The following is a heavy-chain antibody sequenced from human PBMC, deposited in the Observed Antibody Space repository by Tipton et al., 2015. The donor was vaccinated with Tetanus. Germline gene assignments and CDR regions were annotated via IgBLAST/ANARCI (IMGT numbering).Heavy chain of an antibody. J-gene: IGHJ5*02. V-gene: IGHV4-30-4*08. CDR2: IYYSGST. D-gene: IGHD3-10*01. CDR3: ARDLYYYGSGSYYHWFDP. CDR1: GGSVSSGSYY. Sequence: LRLSCTVSGGSVSSGSYYWSWIRQPPGKGLEWIGYIYYSGSTYYNPSLKSRVTISVDTSKNQFSLKLSSVTAADTAVYYCARDLYYYGSGSYYHWFDPWGQGTLVTVSS.